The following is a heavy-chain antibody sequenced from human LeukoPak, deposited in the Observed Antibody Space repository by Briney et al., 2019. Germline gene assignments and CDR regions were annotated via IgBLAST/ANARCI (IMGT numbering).Heavy chain of an antibody. Sequence: SETLSLTCAVSGGSFSGYYWSWIRQPPGKGLEWIGEINPRGGTNYSPSLKSRVTISLDTSRNQFSLKLNSVTAADTAVYYCAKSNGYGLVDIWGQGTMVTVSS. D-gene: IGHD3-10*01. CDR1: GGSFSGYY. V-gene: IGHV4-34*10. CDR3: AKSNGYGLVDI. J-gene: IGHJ3*02. CDR2: INPRGGT.